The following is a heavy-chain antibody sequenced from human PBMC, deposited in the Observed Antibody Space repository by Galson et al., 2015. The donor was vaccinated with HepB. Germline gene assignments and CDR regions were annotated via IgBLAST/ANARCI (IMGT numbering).Heavy chain of an antibody. V-gene: IGHV1-69*02. CDR3: AARGYSSSWMEYFDY. J-gene: IGHJ4*02. D-gene: IGHD6-13*01. Sequence: SVKVSCKASGGTFSSYTISWVRQAPGQGLEWMGRIIPILGIANYAQKFQGRVTITADKSTSTAYMELSSLRSEDTAVYYCAARGYSSSWMEYFDYWGQGTLVTVSS. CDR1: GGTFSSYT. CDR2: IIPILGIA.